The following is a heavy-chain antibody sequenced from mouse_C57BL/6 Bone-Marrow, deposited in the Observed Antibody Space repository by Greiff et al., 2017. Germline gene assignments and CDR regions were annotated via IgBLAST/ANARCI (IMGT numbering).Heavy chain of an antibody. V-gene: IGHV1-55*01. D-gene: IGHD2-3*01. CDR3: GRFLGYDGYYGFAY. J-gene: IGHJ3*01. CDR2: IYPGSGST. CDR1: GYTFTSYW. Sequence: QVQLQQPGAELVKPGASVKMSCKASGYTFTSYWITWVKQRPGQGLEWIGDIYPGSGSTNYNEKFKSKATLTVDTSSSTAYMQLSSLTSEDSAVYYCGRFLGYDGYYGFAYWGQGTLVTVSA.